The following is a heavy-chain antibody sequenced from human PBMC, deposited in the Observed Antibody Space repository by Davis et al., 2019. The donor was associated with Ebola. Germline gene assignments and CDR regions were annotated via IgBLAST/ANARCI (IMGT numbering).Heavy chain of an antibody. CDR1: GFTFSSYA. CDR2: ISYDGSNK. D-gene: IGHD3-10*01. Sequence: GESLKISCAASGFTFSSYAMHWVRQAPGKGLEWVAVISYDGSNKYYADSVKGRFTISRDNSKNTLYLQMNSLRAEDTAVYYCARVRGGVVRGVFDYWGQGTLVTVSS. CDR3: ARVRGGVVRGVFDY. J-gene: IGHJ4*02. V-gene: IGHV3-30-3*01.